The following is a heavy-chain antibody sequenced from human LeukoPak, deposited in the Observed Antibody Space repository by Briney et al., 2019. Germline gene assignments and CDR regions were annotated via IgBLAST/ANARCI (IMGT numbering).Heavy chain of an antibody. J-gene: IGHJ3*02. CDR3: ARYVTPPAFDI. V-gene: IGHV4-38-2*02. D-gene: IGHD2-21*02. CDR2: IYHSGST. CDR1: GYSISSGYY. Sequence: SETLSLTCTVSGYSISSGYYWGWIRQPPGKGLEWIGSIYHSGSTYYNPSLKSRVTISVDTSKNQFSLKLSSVTAADTAVYYCARYVTPPAFDIWGQGTMVTVSS.